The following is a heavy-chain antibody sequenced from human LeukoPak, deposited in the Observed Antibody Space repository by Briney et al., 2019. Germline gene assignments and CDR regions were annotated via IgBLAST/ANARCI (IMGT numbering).Heavy chain of an antibody. CDR1: GFTFSSYA. CDR3: VRGSVTYSGGYFQH. Sequence: GGSLRLSCAASGFTFSSYAMSWVRQAPGKGLEWVSTISDSGGNTHYADSVRGRFTITRDNSKNTLDLQMNALRAEDTAVYYCVRGSVTYSGGYFQHWGQGTLVTVSS. J-gene: IGHJ1*01. V-gene: IGHV3-23*01. D-gene: IGHD2-21*01. CDR2: ISDSGGNT.